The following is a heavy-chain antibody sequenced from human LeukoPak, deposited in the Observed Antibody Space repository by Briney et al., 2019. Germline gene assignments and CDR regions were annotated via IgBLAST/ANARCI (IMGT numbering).Heavy chain of an antibody. CDR3: AGTVTTDNWFDP. CDR2: IYHSGST. CDR1: GGSISSGGYY. D-gene: IGHD4-11*01. Sequence: SETLSLTCTVSGGSISSGGYYWSWIRQPPGKGLEWIGYIYHSGSTYYNPSLKSRVTISVDGSKNQFSLKLSSVTAADTAVYYCAGTVTTDNWFDPWGQGTLVTVSS. J-gene: IGHJ5*02. V-gene: IGHV4-30-2*01.